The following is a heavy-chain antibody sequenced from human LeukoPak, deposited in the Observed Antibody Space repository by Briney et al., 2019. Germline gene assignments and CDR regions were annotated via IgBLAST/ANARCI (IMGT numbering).Heavy chain of an antibody. CDR1: GFTFEEDA. D-gene: IGHD1-26*01. V-gene: IGHV3-9*01. J-gene: IGHJ4*02. CDR2: IGWNRGSI. Sequence: GSSLRLSCAASGFTFEEDAMHWVRQAPGKGLEWVSGIGWNRGSIGYADSVKGRFTISRENAKTSMYLKMNSLRAEDTALYYCAKDMGGSYPLGLDYWGQGTLVTVSS. CDR3: AKDMGGSYPLGLDY.